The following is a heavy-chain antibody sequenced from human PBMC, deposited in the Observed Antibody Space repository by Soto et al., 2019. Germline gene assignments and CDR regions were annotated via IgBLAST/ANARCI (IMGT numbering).Heavy chain of an antibody. CDR3: ARVRIQLWLRYYYGMDV. CDR2: IIPIFGTA. Sequence: SVKVSCKASGGTFSSYAISWVRQAPGQGLEWMGGIIPIFGTANYAQKFQGRVTITADESTSTAYMELSSLRSEDTAVYYCARVRIQLWLRYYYGMDVWGQGTTVTVSS. CDR1: GGTFSSYA. D-gene: IGHD5-18*01. J-gene: IGHJ6*02. V-gene: IGHV1-69*13.